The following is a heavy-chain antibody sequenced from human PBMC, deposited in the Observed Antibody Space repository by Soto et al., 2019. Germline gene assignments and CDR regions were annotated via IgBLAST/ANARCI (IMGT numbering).Heavy chain of an antibody. CDR2: IWYDGSNK. CDR3: ARGDGSYSAEYFQH. D-gene: IGHD1-26*01. J-gene: IGHJ1*01. CDR1: GFTFSSYG. V-gene: IGHV3-33*01. Sequence: QVQLVESGGGVVQPGRSLRLSYAASGFTFSSYGMHWVRQAPGKGLEWVAVIWYDGSNKYYADSVKGRFTISRDNSKNTLYLQMNSLRAEDTAVYYCARGDGSYSAEYFQHWGQGTLVTVSS.